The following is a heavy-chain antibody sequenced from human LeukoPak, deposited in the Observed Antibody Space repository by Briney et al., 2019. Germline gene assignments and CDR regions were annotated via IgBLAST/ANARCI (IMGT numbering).Heavy chain of an antibody. Sequence: ASVKVSCKASGYTFTSYYMHWVRQAPGRGLEWMGIINPSGGSTSYAQKFQGRVTMTRDTSTSTAYMELSSLRSEDTAVYYCARAAHISGSYLRYYYYGMDVWGQGTTVTVSS. CDR2: INPSGGST. CDR1: GYTFTSYY. D-gene: IGHD1-26*01. CDR3: ARAAHISGSYLRYYYYGMDV. V-gene: IGHV1-46*01. J-gene: IGHJ6*02.